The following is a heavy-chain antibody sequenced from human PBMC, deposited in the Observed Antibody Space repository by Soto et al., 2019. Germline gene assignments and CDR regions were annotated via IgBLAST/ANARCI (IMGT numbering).Heavy chain of an antibody. V-gene: IGHV1-69*13. CDR2: IIPIFGTA. J-gene: IGHJ3*02. CDR3: ARDYGSGSINDAFDI. D-gene: IGHD3-10*01. Sequence: SVKVSCKASGGAFSSYAISWVRQAPGQGLEWMGGIIPIFGTANYAQKFQGRVTITADESTSTAYMELSSLRSEDTAVYYCARDYGSGSINDAFDIWGQGTMVTVSS. CDR1: GGAFSSYA.